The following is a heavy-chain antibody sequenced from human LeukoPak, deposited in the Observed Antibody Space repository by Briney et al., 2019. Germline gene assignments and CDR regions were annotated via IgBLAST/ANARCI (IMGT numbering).Heavy chain of an antibody. J-gene: IGHJ3*02. Sequence: PSETLSLTCTVSGGSISSGSYYWSWIRQPAGKGLEWIGRIYTSGSTNYNPSLKSRVTISVDTSKNQFSLKLSSVTAADTAVYYCAREITMIVVVIHAFDIWGQGTMVTVSS. D-gene: IGHD3-22*01. CDR2: IYTSGST. V-gene: IGHV4-61*02. CDR3: AREITMIVVVIHAFDI. CDR1: GGSISSGSYY.